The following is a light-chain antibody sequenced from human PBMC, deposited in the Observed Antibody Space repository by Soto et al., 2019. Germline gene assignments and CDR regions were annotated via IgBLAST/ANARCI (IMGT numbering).Light chain of an antibody. CDR3: QQLSSYPRT. J-gene: IGKJ1*01. CDR2: AAS. CDR1: QDISSY. V-gene: IGKV1-9*01. Sequence: DIQLTQSPSFLSASVGDRVIITCRASQDISSYLAWYQHKPGKAPKLLIYAASTLQSGVPSRFSGSGSGTEFTLTISSLEPEDFATYYCQQLSSYPRTCGQGTKVEIK.